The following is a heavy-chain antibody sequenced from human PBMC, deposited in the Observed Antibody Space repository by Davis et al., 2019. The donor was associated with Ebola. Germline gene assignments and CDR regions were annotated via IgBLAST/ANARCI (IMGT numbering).Heavy chain of an antibody. J-gene: IGHJ4*02. Sequence: AGSLTPSCAPPGFTFSSYAMNWVRQAPGKGLEWVSGMSGSGGSTYYADSVKGRFTISRDNSKNTLYLQMASLRAEDTAIYVCTKVDYGDYWGQGTLATVSS. CDR3: TKVDYGDY. CDR1: GFTFSSYA. V-gene: IGHV3-23*01. D-gene: IGHD3-16*01. CDR2: MSGSGGST.